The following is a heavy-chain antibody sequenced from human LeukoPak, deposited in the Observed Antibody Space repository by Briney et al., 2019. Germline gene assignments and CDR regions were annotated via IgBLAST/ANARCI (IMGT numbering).Heavy chain of an antibody. CDR3: ARVLWHCSGGSCYSHAFDI. V-gene: IGHV1-2*02. CDR1: GYTFTGYY. CDR2: INPNSGGT. Sequence: GASVKVSCKASGYTFTGYYMHWVRQAPGQGLEWMGWINPNSGGTNYAQKFQGRVTMTRDTSISTAYMELSRLRFDDTAVYYCARVLWHCSGGSCYSHAFDIWGQGTMVTVSS. J-gene: IGHJ3*02. D-gene: IGHD2-15*01.